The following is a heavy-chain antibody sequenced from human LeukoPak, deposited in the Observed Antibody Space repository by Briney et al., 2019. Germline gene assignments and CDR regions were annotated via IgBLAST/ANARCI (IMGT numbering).Heavy chain of an antibody. CDR2: IRYDGSKK. CDR3: AREAWDLTGRAPVI. Sequence: PGRSLRLSCAASGFTFSSYGMHCVRQAPGKGLEWVASIRYDGSKKYYADSMTGRFTISRDNSKNTLYLEINSLRAEDTAVYYCAREAWDLTGRAPVIWGQGTLVTVSS. CDR1: GFTFSSYG. J-gene: IGHJ4*02. D-gene: IGHD1-14*01. V-gene: IGHV3-33*01.